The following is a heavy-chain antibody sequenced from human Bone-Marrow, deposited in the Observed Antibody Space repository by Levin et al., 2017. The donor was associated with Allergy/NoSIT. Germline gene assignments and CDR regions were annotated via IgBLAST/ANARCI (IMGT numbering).Heavy chain of an antibody. D-gene: IGHD3-3*01. V-gene: IGHV1-8*01. J-gene: IGHJ6*02. CDR1: GYTFTSYD. Sequence: ASVKVSCKASGYTFTSYDINWVRQATGQGLEWMGWMNPNSGNTGYAQKFQGRVTMTRNTSISTAYMELSSLRSEDTAVYHCARWVTIFGVVTTTKDVWGQGTTVTVSS. CDR2: MNPNSGNT. CDR3: ARWVTIFGVVTTTKDV.